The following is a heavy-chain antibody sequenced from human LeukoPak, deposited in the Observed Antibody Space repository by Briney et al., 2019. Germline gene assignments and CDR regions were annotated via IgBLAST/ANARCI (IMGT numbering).Heavy chain of an antibody. CDR3: AGLVGRYSSGLYYYHFDY. J-gene: IGHJ4*02. CDR1: GDSINSLVL. V-gene: IGHV4-4*02. D-gene: IGHD3-22*01. CDR2: MYLSGTT. Sequence: SETLSLTCTVSGDSINSLVLWSWVRQPPGKGLEWIGEMYLSGTTHSNPSVKSRVTISIDKSKNQFFLNLSSVTAADTAVYYCAGLVGRYSSGLYYYHFDYWGQGTLVTVSS.